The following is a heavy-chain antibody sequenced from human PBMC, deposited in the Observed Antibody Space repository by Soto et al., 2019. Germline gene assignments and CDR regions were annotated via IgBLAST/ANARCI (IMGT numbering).Heavy chain of an antibody. J-gene: IGHJ5*02. Sequence: GASVKASCKACGDSFTGYYMHCVRQAPGQGLEWMGWINPNSGGTNYAQKFQGRVTMTRDTSISTAYMELSRLRSDDTAVYYCAGPKEAVARGNWFDPWGQGTLVTVSS. CDR2: INPNSGGT. CDR3: AGPKEAVARGNWFDP. CDR1: GDSFTGYY. D-gene: IGHD6-19*01. V-gene: IGHV1-2*02.